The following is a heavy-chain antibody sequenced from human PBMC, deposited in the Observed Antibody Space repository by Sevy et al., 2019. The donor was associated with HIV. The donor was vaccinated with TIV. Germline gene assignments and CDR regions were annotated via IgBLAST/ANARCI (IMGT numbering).Heavy chain of an antibody. V-gene: IGHV3-33*01. D-gene: IGHD6-13*01. CDR1: GFTFSSYG. Sequence: GGSLRLSCAASGFTFSSYGMHWVRQAPGKGLEWVAAIWFDGSNKYYEDSVKGRFTIFRDNSKNTQYLQMNSLRAEDTAVYYCEGIATAGRDYWGQGTLVTVSS. CDR2: IWFDGSNK. J-gene: IGHJ4*02. CDR3: EGIATAGRDY.